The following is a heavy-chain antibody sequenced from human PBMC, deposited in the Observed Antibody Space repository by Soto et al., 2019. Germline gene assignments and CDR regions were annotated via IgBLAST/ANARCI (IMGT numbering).Heavy chain of an antibody. Sequence: SETLSLTCTVSGGSISSSSYYWGWIRQPPGKGLEWIGSIYYSGSTYYNPSLKSRVTISVDTSKNQFSLKLSSVTAADTAVYYCASHLGFLVATLSMVDYWGQGTLVTVSS. D-gene: IGHD3-3*01. J-gene: IGHJ4*02. CDR3: ASHLGFLVATLSMVDY. V-gene: IGHV4-39*01. CDR1: GGSISSSSYY. CDR2: IYYSGST.